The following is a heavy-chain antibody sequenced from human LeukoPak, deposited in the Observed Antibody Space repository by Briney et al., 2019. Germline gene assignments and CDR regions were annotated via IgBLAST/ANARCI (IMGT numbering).Heavy chain of an antibody. D-gene: IGHD3-3*01. J-gene: IGHJ3*02. CDR1: GFTFSDYY. Sequence: PGGSLRLSCAASGFTFSDYYMSWIRQAPGKGLEWVSYISSSGSTIYYADSVKGRFTISRDNAKNSLYLQMNSLRAEDTAVYYCAGGGRVLRFLEWLSGGAFDIWGQGTMATVSS. CDR3: AGGGRVLRFLEWLSGGAFDI. V-gene: IGHV3-11*01. CDR2: ISSSGSTI.